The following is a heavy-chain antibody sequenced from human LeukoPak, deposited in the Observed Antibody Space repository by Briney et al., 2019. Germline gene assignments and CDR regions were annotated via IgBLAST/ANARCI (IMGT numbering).Heavy chain of an antibody. J-gene: IGHJ6*02. CDR1: GGTFSSYA. Sequence: SVKVSCKASGGTFSSYAISWVRQAPGQGLEWMGGIIPIFGTANYAQKFQGRVTVTSDTSAATAYVELNSLTSEDTAVYYCARERWHCRVNCYSVYYYALDVWGQGTTVTVSS. V-gene: IGHV1-69*05. D-gene: IGHD2-15*01. CDR3: ARERWHCRVNCYSVYYYALDV. CDR2: IIPIFGTA.